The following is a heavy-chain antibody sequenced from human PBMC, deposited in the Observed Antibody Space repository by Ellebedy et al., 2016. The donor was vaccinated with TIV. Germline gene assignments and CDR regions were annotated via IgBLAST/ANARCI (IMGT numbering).Heavy chain of an antibody. CDR1: GGSISSSSYH. J-gene: IGHJ4*02. D-gene: IGHD6-6*01. Sequence: MPSETLSLTCIVSGGSISSSSYHWDWIRQSPGNGLEWIGTIHSSGTTQYNPSLKSRVTIPLDKPKNQFSLRMTSVTPADTAVFYCARIWGIATRPVDSWGQGTLVTVSP. V-gene: IGHV4-39*07. CDR3: ARIWGIATRPVDS. CDR2: IHSSGTT.